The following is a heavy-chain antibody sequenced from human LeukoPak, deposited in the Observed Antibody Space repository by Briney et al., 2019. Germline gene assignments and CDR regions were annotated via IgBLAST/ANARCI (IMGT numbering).Heavy chain of an antibody. CDR1: GVSFSSYS. J-gene: IGHJ4*02. CDR2: INHSGST. D-gene: IGHD2-21*02. CDR3: ARRPTAIDY. Sequence: SETLSLTCAVYGVSFSSYSWNWIRQPPGKGLEWIGEINHSGSTKYNPSLKSRVTISVGTSKNQFSLKLSSVTAADTAVYYCARRPTAIDYWGQGALVTVSS. V-gene: IGHV4-34*01.